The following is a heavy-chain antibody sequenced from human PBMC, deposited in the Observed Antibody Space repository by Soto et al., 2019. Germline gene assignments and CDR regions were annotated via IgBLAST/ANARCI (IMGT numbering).Heavy chain of an antibody. Sequence: SVKVSCKASGGTFSSYDINWVRQAPGQGLEWMGGIIPIFGTANYAQKFQGRVTITADESTSTAYMELSSLRSEDTAVYYCAPLPAATVDYYGMDVWGQGTTVTVSS. D-gene: IGHD2-2*01. V-gene: IGHV1-69*13. J-gene: IGHJ6*02. CDR2: IIPIFGTA. CDR1: GGTFSSYD. CDR3: APLPAATVDYYGMDV.